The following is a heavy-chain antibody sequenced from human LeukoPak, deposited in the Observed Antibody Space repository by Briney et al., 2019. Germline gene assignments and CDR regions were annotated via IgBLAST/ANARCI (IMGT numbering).Heavy chain of an antibody. V-gene: IGHV3-30*03. CDR3: ARDPRVTLIAFDI. D-gene: IGHD3-22*01. CDR1: GFTFSSYG. CDR2: ISYDGKNK. J-gene: IGHJ3*02. Sequence: GRSLRLSCAASGFTFSSYGMHWVRQAPGKGLEWVAVISYDGKNKYYADVVKGRFTISRDNSKNTLYLQMNSLRAEDTAVYYCARDPRVTLIAFDIWGQGTMVTVSS.